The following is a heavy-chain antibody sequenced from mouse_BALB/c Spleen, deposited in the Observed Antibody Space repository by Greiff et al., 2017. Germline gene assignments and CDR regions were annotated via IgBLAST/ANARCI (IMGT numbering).Heavy chain of an antibody. Sequence: EVHLVESGGDLVKPGGSLKLSCAASGFTFSSYGMSWVCQTPDKRLEWVATISSGGSYTYYPDSVKGRFTISRDNAKNTLYLQMSSLKSEDTAMYYCARLENGPAWFAYWGQGTLVTVSA. CDR1: GFTFSSYG. J-gene: IGHJ3*01. V-gene: IGHV5-6*01. CDR2: ISSGGSYT. D-gene: IGHD1-1*02. CDR3: ARLENGPAWFAY.